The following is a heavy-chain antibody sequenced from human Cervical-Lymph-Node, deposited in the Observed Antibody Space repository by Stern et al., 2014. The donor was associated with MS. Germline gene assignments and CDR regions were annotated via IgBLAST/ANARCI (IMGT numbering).Heavy chain of an antibody. J-gene: IGHJ3*02. D-gene: IGHD3-3*01. Sequence: EMQLVESGGGLIQPGGSLRLSCAAPGFTVSNNYMSWVRQAPGKGLEWVSLIYTDDSTSDAGSVMGRFTISRDRSTNKLLLQMNSLRAEDTAVYYCAKAIFGVNTAAMAPDAFDTWGQGTMVTVSS. CDR2: IYTDDST. CDR1: GFTVSNNY. CDR3: AKAIFGVNTAAMAPDAFDT. V-gene: IGHV3-53*01.